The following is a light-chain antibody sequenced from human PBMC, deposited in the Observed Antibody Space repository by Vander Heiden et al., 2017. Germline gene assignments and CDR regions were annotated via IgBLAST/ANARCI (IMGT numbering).Light chain of an antibody. CDR3: CSYSGSSSYV. V-gene: IGLV2-23*01. CDR1: SSDVGSYNL. Sequence: QSALTQPASVSGSPGQSITISCTGTSSDVGSYNLVSWYQHHPGKAPKLMIYETNKRPSGISNRFSGSKSGSTASLTISGLQAEDEADYYCCSYSGSSSYVFGTGTKVNV. CDR2: ETN. J-gene: IGLJ1*01.